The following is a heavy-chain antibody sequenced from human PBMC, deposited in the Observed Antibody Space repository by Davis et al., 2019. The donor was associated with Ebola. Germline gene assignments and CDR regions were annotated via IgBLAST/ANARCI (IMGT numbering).Heavy chain of an antibody. CDR1: GFTFSSYS. Sequence: GESLKISCAASGFTFSSYSMNWVRQAPGKGLEWVSSISSSSSYIYYADSVKGRFTISRDNSKNTLYLQMSSLRAEDTAVYYCATDWFDPWGQGTLVTVSS. CDR3: ATDWFDP. J-gene: IGHJ5*02. CDR2: ISSSSSYI. V-gene: IGHV3-21*01.